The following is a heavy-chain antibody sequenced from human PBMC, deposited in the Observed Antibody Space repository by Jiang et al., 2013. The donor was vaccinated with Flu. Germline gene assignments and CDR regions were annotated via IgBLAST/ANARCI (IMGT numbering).Heavy chain of an antibody. D-gene: IGHD6-13*01. V-gene: IGHV3-11*06. CDR1: GFTFSDYY. CDR2: ISSSSSYT. Sequence: VQLLESGGGLVKPGESLRLSCAASGFTFSDYYMSWIRQAPGKGLEWVSYISSSSSYTNYADSVKGRFTISRDNAKNSLYLQMNSLRAEDTAVYYCARDLSSSWYGYYYGMDVVGPRDHGHRLL. J-gene: IGHJ6*02. CDR3: ARDLSSSWYGYYYGMDV.